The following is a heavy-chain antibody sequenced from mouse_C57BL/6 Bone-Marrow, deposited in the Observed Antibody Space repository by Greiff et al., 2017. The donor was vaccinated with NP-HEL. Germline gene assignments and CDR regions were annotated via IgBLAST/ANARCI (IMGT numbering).Heavy chain of an antibody. D-gene: IGHD2-4*01. CDR3: ARAYDYGFDY. V-gene: IGHV5-4*01. Sequence: EVQVVESGGGLVKPGGSLKLSCAASGFTFSSYAMSWVRQTPEKRLEWVATISDGGSYTYYPDNVKGRFTISRDNAKKNLYLQMIHLKSEDTAMYYCARAYDYGFDYWGQGTTLTVSS. J-gene: IGHJ2*01. CDR1: GFTFSSYA. CDR2: ISDGGSYT.